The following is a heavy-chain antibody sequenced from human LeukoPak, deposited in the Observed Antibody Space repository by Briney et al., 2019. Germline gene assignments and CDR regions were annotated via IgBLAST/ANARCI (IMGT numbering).Heavy chain of an antibody. CDR3: ARNYDFWSGYLDY. J-gene: IGHJ4*02. V-gene: IGHV4-59*01. CDR2: IHYSGST. D-gene: IGHD3-3*01. CDR1: GGSISNYY. Sequence: SETLSLTCTVSGGSISNYYWSWIRQPPGKGLEWIGYIHYSGSTNNNPSLKSRVTISVNTSKNQFSLKLTSVTAADTAVYYCARNYDFWSGYLDYWGQGTLVTVSS.